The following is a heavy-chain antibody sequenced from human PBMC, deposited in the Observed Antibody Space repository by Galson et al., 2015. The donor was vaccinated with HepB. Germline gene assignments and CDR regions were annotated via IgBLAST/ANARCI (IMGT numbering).Heavy chain of an antibody. V-gene: IGHV4-61*01. D-gene: IGHD3-16*01. Sequence: ETLSLTCAVSGGSISSSNWWSWIRQPPGKGLEWIGYIYYSGSTNYNPSLKSRVTISVDTSKNQFSLKLSSVTAADTAVYYCARDGAVRGPWYYGMDIWGQGTTVTVSS. CDR3: ARDGAVRGPWYYGMDI. CDR1: GGSISSSNW. J-gene: IGHJ6*02. CDR2: IYYSGST.